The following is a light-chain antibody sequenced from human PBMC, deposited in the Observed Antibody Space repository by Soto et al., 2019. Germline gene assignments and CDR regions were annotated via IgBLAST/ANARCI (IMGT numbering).Light chain of an antibody. CDR2: AAS. Sequence: EIVLTQSPGTLSLSPGERASFSCRASQSVGTDYLGWYQHKPGQAPRLLIRAASRRAMDIPDRFSGSGSGTDFTLTINKLDPEDSAVYYCHQRFTSPRTFGQGTKLEIK. V-gene: IGKV3-20*01. CDR3: HQRFTSPRT. J-gene: IGKJ2*01. CDR1: QSVGTDY.